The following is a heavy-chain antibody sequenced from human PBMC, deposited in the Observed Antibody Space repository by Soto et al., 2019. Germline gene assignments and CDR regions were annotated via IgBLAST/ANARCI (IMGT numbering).Heavy chain of an antibody. J-gene: IGHJ6*02. Sequence: QVQLVQSGAEVKKPGSSVKVSCKASGGTFSSYAISWVRQAPGQGLEWMGGIIPIFGTANYAQKFQGRVTITADESTSTAYMELSSLRSEDTAVYYCARFNVDTAMDYYHYGMDVWGQGTTVTVSS. CDR3: ARFNVDTAMDYYHYGMDV. CDR1: GGTFSSYA. D-gene: IGHD5-18*01. V-gene: IGHV1-69*01. CDR2: IIPIFGTA.